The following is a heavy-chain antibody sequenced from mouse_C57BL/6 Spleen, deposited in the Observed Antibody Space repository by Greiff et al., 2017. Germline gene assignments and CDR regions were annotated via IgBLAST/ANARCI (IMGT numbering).Heavy chain of an antibody. CDR3: ARSGGYDYGYYFDY. Sequence: QVQLQQSGPELVKPGASVKISCKASGYAFSSSWMNWVKQRPGKGLEWIGRIYPGDGDTNYNGKFKGKATLTADKSSSTAYMQLSSLTSEDSAVYFCARSGGYDYGYYFDYWGQGTTLTVSS. D-gene: IGHD2-4*01. J-gene: IGHJ2*01. CDR1: GYAFSSSW. V-gene: IGHV1-82*01. CDR2: IYPGDGDT.